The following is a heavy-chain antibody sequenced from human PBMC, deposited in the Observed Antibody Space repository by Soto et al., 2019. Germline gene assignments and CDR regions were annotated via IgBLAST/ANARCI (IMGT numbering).Heavy chain of an antibody. V-gene: IGHV1-8*01. CDR3: ASGGNFNNWNYVEGFDY. J-gene: IGHJ4*02. CDR2: MNPNSGNT. CDR1: GYTFTSYD. Sequence: ASVKVSCKASGYTFTSYDINWVRQATGQGLEWMGWMNPNSGNTGYAQKFQGRVTMTRNTSISTAYMELSSLRSEDTAVYYCASGGNFNNWNYVEGFDYWGQGTLVTVSS. D-gene: IGHD1-7*01.